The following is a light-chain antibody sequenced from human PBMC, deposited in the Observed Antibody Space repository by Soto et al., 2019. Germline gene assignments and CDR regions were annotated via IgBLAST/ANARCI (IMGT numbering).Light chain of an antibody. Sequence: VLAHSPVTLSLSPWGSATLSCRASQSFRGLLAWYQQKPGQAPRLLIYDAYNRATGIPPRFSGSGSGTDFTLTISSLEPEDSAVYYCQQRHMWPITFGQGTRLEI. CDR3: QQRHMWPIT. CDR1: QSFRGL. J-gene: IGKJ5*01. CDR2: DAY. V-gene: IGKV3-11*01.